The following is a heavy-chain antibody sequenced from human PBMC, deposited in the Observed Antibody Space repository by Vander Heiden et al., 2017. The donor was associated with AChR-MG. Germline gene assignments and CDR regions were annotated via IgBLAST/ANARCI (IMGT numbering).Heavy chain of an antibody. Sequence: QVQLQQWCAGLVKRSETLSPTCAASSRYCSGYSWGWTRQAPGKGLEWIGEINHSGSTNYNPSLKSRVIISVDKSKNQFSLKLSSVTAADTAVYYCSRSPGLRRRYYVLADFRFYPWGQGTLVTVSS. CDR1: SRYCSGYS. CDR2: INHSGST. J-gene: IGHJ5*02. CDR3: SRSPGLRRRYYVLADFRFYP. D-gene: IGHD1-26*01. V-gene: IGHV4-34*01.